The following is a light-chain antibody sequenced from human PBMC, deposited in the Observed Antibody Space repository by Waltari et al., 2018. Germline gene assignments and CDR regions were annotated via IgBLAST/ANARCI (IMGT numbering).Light chain of an antibody. CDR2: DVR. V-gene: IGLV2-14*03. Sequence: QSALTQPASVSGSPGPSITISCTGTSSYFGGYTYVSWYQQHPGKPPKLMIYDVRNRPSGVSNRFAGSKSGNTASLTISGLQAEDEADYYCSSYTSSSVVFGGGTKLTVL. J-gene: IGLJ2*01. CDR1: SSYFGGYTY. CDR3: SSYTSSSVV.